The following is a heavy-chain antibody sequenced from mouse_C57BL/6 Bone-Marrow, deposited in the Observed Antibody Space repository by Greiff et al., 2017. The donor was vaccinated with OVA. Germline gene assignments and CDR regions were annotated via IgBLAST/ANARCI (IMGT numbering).Heavy chain of an antibody. CDR3: ARDSDYWYFED. V-gene: IGHV1-18*01. Sequence: VQLQQSGPELVKPGASVKIPCKASGYTFTDYNMDWVKQSHGQSLEWIGDINPNHGGTIYNQKFKGKATLTVDKSSSTAYMELRILTSEDTAVYYCARDSDYWYFEDWGKGTTGTVSS. CDR1: GYTFTDYN. J-gene: IGHJ1*03. D-gene: IGHD2-12*01. CDR2: INPNHGGT.